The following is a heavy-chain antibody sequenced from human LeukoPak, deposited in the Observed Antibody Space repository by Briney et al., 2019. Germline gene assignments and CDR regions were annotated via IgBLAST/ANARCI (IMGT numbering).Heavy chain of an antibody. J-gene: IGHJ3*02. CDR1: GYTFTSHG. CDR2: ISAYNGNT. D-gene: IGHD3-3*01. CDR3: ARVYYDFWSGYEYDAFDI. V-gene: IGHV1-18*01. Sequence: ASVKVSCKASGYTFTSHGISWVRQAPGQGLEWMGWISAYNGNTNYAQKLQGRVTMTTDTSTSTAYMELMSLRSDDTAVYYCARVYYDFWSGYEYDAFDIWGQGTMVTVSS.